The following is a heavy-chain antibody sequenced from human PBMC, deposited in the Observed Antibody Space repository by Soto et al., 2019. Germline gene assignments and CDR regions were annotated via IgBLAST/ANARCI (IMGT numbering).Heavy chain of an antibody. CDR3: ASPPGGYYYYHLDV. Sequence: SETLSLTCTVSGGSISSYYWSWIRQPPGKGLEWIGYIYYSGSTNYNPSLKSRVTISVDTSKNQFSLKLSSVTAADTAVYYCASPPGGYYYYHLDVWGRRTTVTVSS. CDR2: IYYSGST. V-gene: IGHV4-59*08. J-gene: IGHJ6*03. CDR1: GGSISSYY.